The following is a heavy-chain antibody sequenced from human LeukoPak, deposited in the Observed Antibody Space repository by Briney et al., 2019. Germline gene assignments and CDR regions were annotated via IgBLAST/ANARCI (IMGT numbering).Heavy chain of an antibody. D-gene: IGHD3-10*01. CDR3: AREPAGFEYYFDY. V-gene: IGHV1-2*02. CDR1: GYTFTSYY. Sequence: ASVKVSCKASGYTFTSYYMHWVRQAPGQGLEWMGWINPNSGGTNYAQKFQGGVTMTRDTSISTACMELSRLRSDDTAVYYCAREPAGFEYYFDYWGQGTLVTVSS. CDR2: INPNSGGT. J-gene: IGHJ4*02.